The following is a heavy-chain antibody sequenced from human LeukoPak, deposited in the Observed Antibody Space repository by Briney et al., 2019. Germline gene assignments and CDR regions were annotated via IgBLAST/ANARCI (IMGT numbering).Heavy chain of an antibody. Sequence: GGSLRLSCAASGFTFSSCAMSWVRQAPGKGLEWVSAISGSGGSTYYADSVKGRFTVSRDNSKNTLYLQMNSLRAEDTAVYYCAKDSSESSGWSTNFDYWGQGTLVTVSS. CDR3: AKDSSESSGWSTNFDY. CDR1: GFTFSSCA. D-gene: IGHD6-19*01. V-gene: IGHV3-23*01. CDR2: ISGSGGST. J-gene: IGHJ4*02.